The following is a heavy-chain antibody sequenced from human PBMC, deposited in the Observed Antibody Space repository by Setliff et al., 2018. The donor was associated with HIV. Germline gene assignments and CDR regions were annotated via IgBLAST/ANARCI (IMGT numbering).Heavy chain of an antibody. Sequence: SGGSLRLSCAASGFTFKNYAMNWVRQAPGKGLEWVSAISGSGGSTYYADSVKGRFTISRDNFKSTLYLQMHSLRAEDTAVYYCAKGRGPMAYFEYWGQGTLVTVSS. J-gene: IGHJ4*02. CDR1: GFTFKNYA. CDR2: ISGSGGST. V-gene: IGHV3-23*01. CDR3: AKGRGPMAYFEY.